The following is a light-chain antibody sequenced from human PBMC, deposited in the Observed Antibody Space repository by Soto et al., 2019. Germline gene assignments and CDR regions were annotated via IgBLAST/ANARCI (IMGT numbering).Light chain of an antibody. V-gene: IGKV1-5*03. J-gene: IGKJ2*01. Sequence: GDRVTITCRASQSISSWLAWYQQNPGKAPKLLIYKASSLQSGVPSRFSGSGSGTEFTLTISSLQPDDFATYYCQQYDYYPYTFGQGTKLEIK. CDR2: KAS. CDR1: QSISSW. CDR3: QQYDYYPYT.